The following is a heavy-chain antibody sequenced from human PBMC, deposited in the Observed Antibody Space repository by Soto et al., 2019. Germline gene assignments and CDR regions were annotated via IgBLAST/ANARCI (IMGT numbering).Heavy chain of an antibody. CDR1: GFIFSDYY. D-gene: IGHD3-16*01. CDR2: ISNSGRIT. Sequence: LRLSCTASGFIFSDYYMSWIRQAPGKGLEWVSDISNSGRITHHADSVEGRFTISRDNAKDSLYLQMNSLRPEDSAIYYCARDHGGGGLTLEYWGQGTLVTVSS. J-gene: IGHJ4*02. V-gene: IGHV3-11*01. CDR3: ARDHGGGGLTLEY.